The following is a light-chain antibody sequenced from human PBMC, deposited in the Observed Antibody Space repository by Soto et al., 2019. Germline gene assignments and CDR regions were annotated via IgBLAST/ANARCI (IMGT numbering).Light chain of an antibody. CDR1: SSDVGSYNR. J-gene: IGLJ1*01. CDR2: EVS. Sequence: QSALTQPPSVSGSPGQSVTISCTGTSSDVGSYNRVSWYQQPPGTAPKLMIYEVSNRPSGVPDRFSGSKFGSTASLTISGLQAEDEADYYCSSYTSSSTYVFGTGTKVTVL. V-gene: IGLV2-18*02. CDR3: SSYTSSSTYV.